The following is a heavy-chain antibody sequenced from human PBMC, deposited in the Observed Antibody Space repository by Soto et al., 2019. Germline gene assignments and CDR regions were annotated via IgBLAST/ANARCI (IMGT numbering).Heavy chain of an antibody. CDR2: IYYSGST. V-gene: IGHV4-59*02. Sequence: KTSETLSLTCTVSGGSVSSYYWSWIRQPPGKGLEWIGYIYYSGSTNYNPSLKSRVTISVDTSKNQFSLKLSSVTAADTAVYYCARRTYYYDSSGYLSAYYFDYWGQGTLVTVSS. CDR3: ARRTYYYDSSGYLSAYYFDY. J-gene: IGHJ4*02. CDR1: GGSVSSYY. D-gene: IGHD3-22*01.